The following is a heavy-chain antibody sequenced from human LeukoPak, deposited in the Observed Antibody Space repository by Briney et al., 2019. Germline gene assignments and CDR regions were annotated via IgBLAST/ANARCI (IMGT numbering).Heavy chain of an antibody. D-gene: IGHD3-9*01. V-gene: IGHV3-21*01. Sequence: PGGSLRLSCAASGFTFSSYSMNWVRQAPGKGLEWVSSISSGSSYKYYGDSVKGRFTISRDNAKNSLYLQMNSLRAEDTAVYYCARGAETIFLVEGESHWFDPWGQGTLVTVSS. CDR3: ARGAETIFLVEGESHWFDP. J-gene: IGHJ5*02. CDR2: ISSGSSYK. CDR1: GFTFSSYS.